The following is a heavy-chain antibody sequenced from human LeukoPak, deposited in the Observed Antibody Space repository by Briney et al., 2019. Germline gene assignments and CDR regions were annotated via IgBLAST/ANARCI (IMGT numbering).Heavy chain of an antibody. CDR3: ARDHEGYCSGGSCSLFDY. J-gene: IGHJ4*02. CDR2: ISGSPGST. D-gene: IGHD2-15*01. Sequence: GGSLRLSCAASGFTFSSYAMSWVRQAPGKGLEWVSAISGSPGSTYYADSVKGRFTISRDNAKNSLYLQMNSLRAEDTAVYYCARDHEGYCSGGSCSLFDYWGQGTLVTVSS. CDR1: GFTFSSYA. V-gene: IGHV3-23*01.